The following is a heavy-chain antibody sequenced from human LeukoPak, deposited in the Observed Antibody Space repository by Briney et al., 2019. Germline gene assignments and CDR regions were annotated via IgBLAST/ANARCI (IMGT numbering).Heavy chain of an antibody. D-gene: IGHD5-12*01. CDR3: AKDRAAMISLPDY. CDR2: IRYDGSNK. CDR1: GFTFSSYG. V-gene: IGHV3-30*02. Sequence: PGGSLRLSCAASGFTFSSYGMLWVRQAPGKGLEWVAFIRYDGSNKYYADSVKGRFTISRDNSKNPLYLQMNSLRAEDTAVYYCAKDRAAMISLPDYWGQGTLVTVSS. J-gene: IGHJ4*02.